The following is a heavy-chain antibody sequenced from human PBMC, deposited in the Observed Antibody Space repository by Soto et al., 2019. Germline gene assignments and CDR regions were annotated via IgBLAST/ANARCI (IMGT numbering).Heavy chain of an antibody. D-gene: IGHD2-15*01. CDR1: GFTFSSYG. CDR3: AEERDIGGGGAPLDC. J-gene: IGHJ4*02. V-gene: IGHV3-30*18. Sequence: QVQLVESGGGVVQPGRSLRLSCAASGFTFSSYGMHWVRQAPGKGLEWVAVISYDGSNKYYADSVKGRFTISRDNSKNTMHLQRSSLRAVDTGGWYGAEERDIGGGGAPLDCGGQGSLVTVSS. CDR2: ISYDGSNK.